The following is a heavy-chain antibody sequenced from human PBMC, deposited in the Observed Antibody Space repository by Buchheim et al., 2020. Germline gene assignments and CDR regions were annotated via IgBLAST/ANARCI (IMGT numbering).Heavy chain of an antibody. CDR2: IYTSGST. J-gene: IGHJ4*02. Sequence: QVQLQESGPGLVKPSQTLSLTCTVSGGSISSGSYYWSWIRQPAGKGLEWIGRIYTSGSTNYNPSLKSRVTISVDTSKNQFSLKLSSVTAADTAVYYCASWKWSYFDYWGQGTL. CDR1: GGSISSGSYY. D-gene: IGHD1-1*01. CDR3: ASWKWSYFDY. V-gene: IGHV4-61*02.